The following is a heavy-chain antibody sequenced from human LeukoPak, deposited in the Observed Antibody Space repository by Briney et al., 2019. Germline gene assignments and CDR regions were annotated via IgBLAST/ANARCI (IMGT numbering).Heavy chain of an antibody. J-gene: IGHJ6*02. CDR2: INHNGST. CDR3: ARGRSPARRIKPAANPGKDQYGMDV. V-gene: IGHV4-34*01. D-gene: IGHD2-15*01. Sequence: SETLSLTCAVYGGSFSGYYWSWIRQPPGKGLEWIGVINHNGSTNYNPSLKSRVTISVDTSKNQFSLKLSSVTAADTAVYYCARGRSPARRIKPAANPGKDQYGMDVWGQGTTVTVSS. CDR1: GGSFSGYY.